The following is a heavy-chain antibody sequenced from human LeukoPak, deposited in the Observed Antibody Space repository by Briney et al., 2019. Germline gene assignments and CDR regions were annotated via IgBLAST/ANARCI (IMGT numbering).Heavy chain of an antibody. CDR1: GFTFSSYA. CDR2: ISYDGSNK. Sequence: PGRSLRLSCAASGFTFSSYAMHWVRQAPGKGLEWVAVISYDGSNKYYADSVKGRFTISRDNSKNTLYLQMNSLRAEDTAVYYCARDRVGRGRGDKYNWFDPWGQGTLVTVSS. V-gene: IGHV3-30-3*01. CDR3: ARDRVGRGRGDKYNWFDP. J-gene: IGHJ5*02. D-gene: IGHD3-16*01.